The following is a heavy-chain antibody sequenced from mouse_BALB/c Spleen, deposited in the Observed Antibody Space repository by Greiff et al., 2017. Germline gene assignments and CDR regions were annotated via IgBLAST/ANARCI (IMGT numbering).Heavy chain of an antibody. D-gene: IGHD2-1*01. CDR2: ISSGGSYT. CDR3: TRYGNYFYYAMDY. CDR1: GFTFSSYT. J-gene: IGHJ4*01. V-gene: IGHV5-6-4*01. Sequence: EVQLVESGGGLVKPGGSLKLSCAASGFTFSSYTMSWVRQTPEKRLEWVATISSGGSYTYYPDSVKGRFTISRDNAKNTLYLQMSSLKSEDTAMYYCTRYGNYFYYAMDYWGQGTSVTVSS.